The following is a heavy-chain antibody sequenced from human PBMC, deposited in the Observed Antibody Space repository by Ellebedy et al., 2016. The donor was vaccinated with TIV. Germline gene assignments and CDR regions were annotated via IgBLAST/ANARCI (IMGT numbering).Heavy chain of an antibody. J-gene: IGHJ6*02. CDR2: TYNRSKWST. CDR1: GDSVSSNSAA. CDR3: ARAEYTSTRAPCGLDV. D-gene: IGHD6-13*01. V-gene: IGHV6-1*01. Sequence: MPSETLSLTCAISGDSVSSNSAAWNWIRQSPSRGLEWLGRTYNRSKWSTDSTDSVKSRLTINPDTSKNQFSLQTNSVTPEETAVYYCARAEYTSTRAPCGLDVWGHGTAVTVSS.